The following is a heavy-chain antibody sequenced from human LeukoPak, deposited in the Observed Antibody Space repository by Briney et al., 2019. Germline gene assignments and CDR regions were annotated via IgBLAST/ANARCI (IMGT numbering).Heavy chain of an antibody. D-gene: IGHD2-2*01. CDR2: VDPEDGET. Sequence: ASVKISCKVSGYTFTDYYMHWVQQAPGKGLEWMGLVDPEDGETIYAEKFQGRVTITADTSTDTAYMELSSLRSEDTAVYYCATDRGTQAIGPLVVPAATNWFDPWGQGTLVTVSS. V-gene: IGHV1-69-2*01. CDR1: GYTFTDYY. J-gene: IGHJ5*02. CDR3: ATDRGTQAIGPLVVPAATNWFDP.